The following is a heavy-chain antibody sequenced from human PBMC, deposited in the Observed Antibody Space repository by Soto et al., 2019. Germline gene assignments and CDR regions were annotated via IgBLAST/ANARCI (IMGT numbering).Heavy chain of an antibody. CDR3: ARGRGYSYGLYYFDY. V-gene: IGHV3-21*01. D-gene: IGHD5-18*01. Sequence: GGSLRLSCAASEFTFSNYSMNWVRQAPGKGLEWVSSISSSSRYIYYADSMKGRFTISRDNAKNSLYLQMNSLRAEDTAVYYCARGRGYSYGLYYFDYWGQGTLVTVSS. CDR1: EFTFSNYS. CDR2: ISSSSRYI. J-gene: IGHJ4*02.